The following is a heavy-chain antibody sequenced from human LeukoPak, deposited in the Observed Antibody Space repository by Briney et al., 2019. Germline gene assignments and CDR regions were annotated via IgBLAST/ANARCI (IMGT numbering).Heavy chain of an antibody. D-gene: IGHD3-22*01. V-gene: IGHV1-69*05. CDR2: IIPIFGTA. CDR1: GGTFSSYA. J-gene: IGHJ5*02. Sequence: GASVKVSCKASGGTFSSYAISWVRQAPGQGLEWMGGIIPIFGTANYAQKFQGRVTITTDESTSTAYMELSSLRSEDTAVYYCARDRLGDSSGYYSRWFDPWGQGTLVTVSS. CDR3: ARDRLGDSSGYYSRWFDP.